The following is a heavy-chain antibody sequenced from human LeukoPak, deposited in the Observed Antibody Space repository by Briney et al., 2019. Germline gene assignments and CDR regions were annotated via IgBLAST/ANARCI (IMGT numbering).Heavy chain of an antibody. CDR3: AKETTLTGAADN. J-gene: IGHJ4*02. CDR1: GFTFSSFA. D-gene: IGHD4-11*01. Sequence: GGSLRLSCAASGFTFSSFAMSWVRQAPGKGLEWVAPIIADAVTTRYADSVKGRFTISRDTSKNTLYLQMNSLRAEDTAIYYCAKETTLTGAADNWGQGTLVTVSS. CDR2: IIADAVTT. V-gene: IGHV3-23*01.